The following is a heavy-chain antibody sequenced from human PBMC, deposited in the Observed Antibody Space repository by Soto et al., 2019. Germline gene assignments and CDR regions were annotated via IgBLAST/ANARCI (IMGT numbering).Heavy chain of an antibody. V-gene: IGHV1-2*02. CDR3: AREAGYSGYDWGDYYYYYGMDV. D-gene: IGHD5-12*01. CDR1: GYTFTGYY. CDR2: INPNSGGT. J-gene: IGHJ6*02. Sequence: RASVKVSCKASGYTFTGYYMHWVRQAPGQGLEWMGWINPNSGGTNYAQKFQGRVTMTRDTSISTAYMELSRLRSDDTAVYYCAREAGYSGYDWGDYYYYYGMDVWGQGTTVTVSS.